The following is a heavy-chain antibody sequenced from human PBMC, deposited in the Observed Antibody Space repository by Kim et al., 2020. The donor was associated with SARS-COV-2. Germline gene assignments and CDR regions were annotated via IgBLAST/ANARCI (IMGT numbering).Heavy chain of an antibody. CDR3: ARDPEAYYDSSEYYFDY. Sequence: ASVKVSCKASGYTFTGYYMHWVRQAPGQGLEWMGRINPNSGGTNYAQKFQGRVTMTRDTSISTAYMELSRLRSDDTAVYYCARDPEAYYDSSEYYFDYWGQGTLVTVSS. CDR1: GYTFTGYY. CDR2: INPNSGGT. J-gene: IGHJ4*02. V-gene: IGHV1-2*06. D-gene: IGHD3-22*01.